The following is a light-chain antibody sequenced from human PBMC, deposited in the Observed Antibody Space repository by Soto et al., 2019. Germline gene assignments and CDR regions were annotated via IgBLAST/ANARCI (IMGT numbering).Light chain of an antibody. Sequence: DIQMSPSTSTLSASVGDRVTITCRASQGISSWLAWYQQKPGKAPRLLIHAASSLQSGVPSRFSGSGSGTDFTLTISSLQPEDFATYYCLQAHSFPRTFGQGTKVDI. CDR1: QGISSW. J-gene: IGKJ1*01. CDR2: AAS. V-gene: IGKV1-12*01. CDR3: LQAHSFPRT.